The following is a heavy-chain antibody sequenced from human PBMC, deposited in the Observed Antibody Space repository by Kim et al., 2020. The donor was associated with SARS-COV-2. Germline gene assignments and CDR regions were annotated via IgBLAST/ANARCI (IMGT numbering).Heavy chain of an antibody. CDR1: GYTFTSYA. CDR3: ARAQWGYSSSWYVGTNYYYGMDV. V-gene: IGHV7-4-1*02. D-gene: IGHD6-13*01. Sequence: ASVKVSCKASGYTFTSYAMNWVRQAPGQGLEWMGWINTNTGNPTYAQGFTGRFVFSLDTSVSTAYLQISSLKAEDTAVYYCARAQWGYSSSWYVGTNYYYGMDVWGQGTTVTVSS. J-gene: IGHJ6*02. CDR2: INTNTGNP.